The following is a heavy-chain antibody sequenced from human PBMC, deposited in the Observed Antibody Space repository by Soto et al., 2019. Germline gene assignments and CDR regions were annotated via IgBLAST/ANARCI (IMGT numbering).Heavy chain of an antibody. D-gene: IGHD2-15*01. V-gene: IGHV1-69*01. CDR1: GGTFSSYA. CDR3: ARGGIVVVVAATGGMDV. Sequence: QVQLVQSGAEVKKPGSSVKVSCKASGGTFSSYAISWMRQAPGQGLEWMGGIIPIFGTANYAQKFQGRVTITADESTSTAYMELSSLRSEDTAVYYCARGGIVVVVAATGGMDVWGQGTTVTVSS. CDR2: IIPIFGTA. J-gene: IGHJ6*02.